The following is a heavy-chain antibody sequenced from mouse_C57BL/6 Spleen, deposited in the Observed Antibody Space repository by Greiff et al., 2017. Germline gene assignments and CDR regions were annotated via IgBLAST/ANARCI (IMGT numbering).Heavy chain of an antibody. CDR3: ARQLNFDY. J-gene: IGHJ2*01. Sequence: VQLKESGGGLVKPGGSLKLSCAASGFTFSSYTMSWVRQTPEKRLEWVATISGGGGNTYYPDSVKGRFTISRDNAKNTLYLQMSSLRSEDTALYYCARQLNFDYWGQGTTLTVSS. CDR2: ISGGGGNT. CDR1: GFTFSSYT. V-gene: IGHV5-9*01.